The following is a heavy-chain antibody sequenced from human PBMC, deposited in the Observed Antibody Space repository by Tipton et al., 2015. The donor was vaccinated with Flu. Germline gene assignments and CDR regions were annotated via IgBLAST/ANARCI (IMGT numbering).Heavy chain of an antibody. D-gene: IGHD3-16*02. CDR1: GGSFSGYY. J-gene: IGHJ4*02. CDR2: INHSGST. CDR3: ARHGVLYDYIWGSYRERYYFDY. Sequence: TLSLTCAVYGGSFSGYYWSWIRQPPGRGLEWIGEINHSGSTNYNPSLKSRVTISVDTSKNQFSLKLSSVTAADTDVYYCARHGVLYDYIWGSYRERYYFDYWGQGTLVTVSS. V-gene: IGHV4-34*01.